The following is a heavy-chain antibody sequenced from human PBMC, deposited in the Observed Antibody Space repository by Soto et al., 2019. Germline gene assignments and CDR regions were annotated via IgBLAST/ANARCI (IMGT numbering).Heavy chain of an antibody. J-gene: IGHJ4*02. CDR3: ASALGLSSSKDFDF. V-gene: IGHV3-11*05. D-gene: IGHD3-16*01. CDR2: ISGSTDYL. Sequence: QVQLVESGGDLVKPGGSLRLSCAASGFTFTDYYMSWLRQAPGQGLQWLSYISGSTDYLNYADSVKRRFTISRDNAKNLLYLQMTSLRADDTAVYYCASALGLSSSKDFDFWGQGTLVTVSS. CDR1: GFTFTDYY.